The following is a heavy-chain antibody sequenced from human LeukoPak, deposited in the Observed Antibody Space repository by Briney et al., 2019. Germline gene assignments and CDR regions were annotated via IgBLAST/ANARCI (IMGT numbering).Heavy chain of an antibody. CDR1: GFTFSSYA. CDR2: ISGSGGST. D-gene: IGHD4-17*01. Sequence: PGGSLRLSCAASGFTFSSYAMSWVRQAPGKGLEWVSAISGSGGSTYYADSVKGRFTISRDNSKNTLYLQMNSLRAEDTAVYYCAKSTVTPGFVQLLREYFQHWGQGTLVTVFS. CDR3: AKSTVTPGFVQLLREYFQH. J-gene: IGHJ1*01. V-gene: IGHV3-23*01.